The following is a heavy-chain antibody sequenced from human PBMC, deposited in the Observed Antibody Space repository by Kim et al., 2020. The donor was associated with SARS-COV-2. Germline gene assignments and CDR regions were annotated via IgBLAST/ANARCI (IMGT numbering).Heavy chain of an antibody. Sequence: GESLKISCKGSGYSFTSYWISWVRQMPGKGLEWMGRIDPSDSYTNYSPSFQGHVTISADKSISTAYLQWSSLKASDTAMYYCATGITIFGVVTPTDDYWGQGTLVTVSS. CDR3: ATGITIFGVVTPTDDY. D-gene: IGHD3-3*01. J-gene: IGHJ4*02. V-gene: IGHV5-10-1*01. CDR1: GYSFTSYW. CDR2: IDPSDSYT.